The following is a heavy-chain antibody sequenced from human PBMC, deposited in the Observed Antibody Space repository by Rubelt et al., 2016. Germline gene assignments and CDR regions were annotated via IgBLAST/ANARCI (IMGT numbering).Heavy chain of an antibody. CDR2: IRYDGSNK. CDR1: GFTFSSYG. CDR3: AKGGNVVVTARLYYFDY. Sequence: QVQLVESGGGVVQPGGSLRLSCAASGFTFSSYGMHWVRQAPGKGPEWVAFIRYDGSNKYYADSVKGRFTISRDNSKNTLYRQMTSLRAEDTAVYYCAKGGNVVVTARLYYFDYWGQGTLVTVSS. D-gene: IGHD2-21*02. V-gene: IGHV3-30*02. J-gene: IGHJ4*02.